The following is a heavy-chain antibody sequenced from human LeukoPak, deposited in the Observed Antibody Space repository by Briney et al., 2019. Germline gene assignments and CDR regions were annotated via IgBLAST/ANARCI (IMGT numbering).Heavy chain of an antibody. CDR2: MWNDGSDK. J-gene: IGHJ4*02. CDR3: AKPTRGSGSFLIDF. D-gene: IGHD1-26*01. Sequence: GGSLRLSCAASGFTFSSYCMHWVRQAPGEGREWVAVMWNDGSDKYYADSEEGRFTISRDNPKHTLYLQMNSRRAEDTAVYYCAKPTRGSGSFLIDFWGQGTLITVSS. V-gene: IGHV3-33*06. CDR1: GFTFSSYC.